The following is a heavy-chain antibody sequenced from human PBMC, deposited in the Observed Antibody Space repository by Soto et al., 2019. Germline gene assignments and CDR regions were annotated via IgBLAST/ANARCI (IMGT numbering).Heavy chain of an antibody. CDR1: GGSVSSGSYY. CDR2: IYYSGST. CDR3: ARAEEQLVFSQVFDY. Sequence: QVQLQESGPGLVKPSQTLSLTCAVSGGSVSSGSYYWSWIRQPPGKGLEWIGYIYYSGSTYYNPSLKSRVTISVDTSKNQFSLRLSSVTAADTAVYYCARAEEQLVFSQVFDYWGQGTLVTVSS. J-gene: IGHJ4*02. V-gene: IGHV4-31*11. D-gene: IGHD6-6*01.